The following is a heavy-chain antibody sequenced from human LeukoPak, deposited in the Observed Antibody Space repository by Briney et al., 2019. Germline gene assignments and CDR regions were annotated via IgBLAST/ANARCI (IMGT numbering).Heavy chain of an antibody. Sequence: GASVKVSCKTSGYTFTGNFIHWVRQAPGQGLEWMGWINPNSGDTNYAQKFQGRVTMTRDTSISTAYMELSRLRSDDTAVYYWAGELQWLFFWGQGTLVIVSS. V-gene: IGHV1-2*02. CDR3: AGELQWLFF. CDR2: INPNSGDT. CDR1: GYTFTGNF. J-gene: IGHJ4*02. D-gene: IGHD3-3*01.